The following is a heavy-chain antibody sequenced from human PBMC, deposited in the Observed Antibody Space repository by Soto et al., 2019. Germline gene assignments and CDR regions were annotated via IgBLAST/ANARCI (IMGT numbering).Heavy chain of an antibody. CDR1: GFTFSSYG. J-gene: IGHJ4*02. CDR3: AKESGGSYYVYFDY. CDR2: ISYDGSNK. Sequence: GGSLRLSCAASGFTFSSYGMHWVRQAPGKGLEWVAVISYDGSNKYYADSVKGRFTISRDNSKNTLYLQMNSLRAEDTAVYYCAKESGGSYYVYFDYWGQGTLVTVSS. D-gene: IGHD1-26*01. V-gene: IGHV3-30*18.